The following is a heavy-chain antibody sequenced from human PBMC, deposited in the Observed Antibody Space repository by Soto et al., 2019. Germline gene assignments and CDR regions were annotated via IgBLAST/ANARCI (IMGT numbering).Heavy chain of an antibody. D-gene: IGHD2-2*02. CDR1: GFTFSNFD. J-gene: IGHJ6*02. CDR3: ARAYTGRLPRRADYYYAMDV. Sequence: LRLSCATSGFTFSNFDMHWVRQVPGKGLEWVSAIGAARDPYYLGSVKGRFTISRENAKNSVYLQMNDLRAGDSAVYYCARAYTGRLPRRADYYYAMDVWGQGTTVTVSS. V-gene: IGHV3-13*05. CDR2: IGAARDP.